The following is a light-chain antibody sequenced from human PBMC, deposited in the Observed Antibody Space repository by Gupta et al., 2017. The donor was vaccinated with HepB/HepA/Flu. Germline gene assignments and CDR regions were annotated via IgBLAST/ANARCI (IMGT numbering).Light chain of an antibody. CDR2: DAS. V-gene: IGKV3-11*01. J-gene: IGKJ1*01. CDR1: QSVSSY. CDR3: QQRGSWPPT. Sequence: EIVLTQSPATLSLSPGERATLSCRASQSVSSYLAWYQQKPGQAPRLLIYDASNRATGIPSRFSGSGSGTDFTLTINSLEPEDFAVYYCQQRGSWPPTFGQGTKVEIK.